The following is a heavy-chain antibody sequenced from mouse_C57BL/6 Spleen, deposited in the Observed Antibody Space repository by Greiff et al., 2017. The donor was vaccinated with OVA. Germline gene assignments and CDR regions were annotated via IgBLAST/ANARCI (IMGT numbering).Heavy chain of an antibody. CDR1: GFTFSDYG. J-gene: IGHJ2*01. CDR3: ARGPTTVVVFDY. Sequence: EVKLVESGGGLVKPGGSLKLSCAASGFTFSDYGMHWVRQAPEKGLEWVAYISSGSSTIYYADTVKGRFTISRDNAKNTLFLQMTSLRSEDTAMYYCARGPTTVVVFDYWGQGTTLTVSS. CDR2: ISSGSSTI. V-gene: IGHV5-17*01. D-gene: IGHD1-1*01.